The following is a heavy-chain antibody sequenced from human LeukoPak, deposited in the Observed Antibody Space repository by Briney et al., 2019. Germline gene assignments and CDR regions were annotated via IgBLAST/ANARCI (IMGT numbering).Heavy chain of an antibody. CDR3: ARGGTYALV. CDR2: ISYSGST. Sequence: SETLSLTCTVSGGSIGSSSYYWGWIRQPPGKGLEWIGYISYSGSTNYNPSLKSRVTISVDTSKNQFSLKLSSVTAADTAVYYCARGGTYALVWGQGTLVTVSS. CDR1: GGSIGSSSYY. J-gene: IGHJ4*02. D-gene: IGHD3-16*01. V-gene: IGHV4-61*05.